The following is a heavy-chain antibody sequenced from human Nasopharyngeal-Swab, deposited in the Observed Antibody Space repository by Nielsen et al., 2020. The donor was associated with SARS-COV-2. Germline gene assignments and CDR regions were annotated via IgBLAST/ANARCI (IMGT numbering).Heavy chain of an antibody. D-gene: IGHD6-19*01. J-gene: IGHJ4*02. CDR1: GFTFSNFA. V-gene: IGHV3-30-3*01. CDR2: ISYDGSSK. Sequence: GGSLRLSCAASGFTFSNFAMHWVRQAPGKGLEWVAVISYDGSSKYDADSVRGRFTVSRDNSINTSYLQMSSLKIEDTAVYYCARAYTNNGWGHFDHWGQGTLVTVSS. CDR3: ARAYTNNGWGHFDH.